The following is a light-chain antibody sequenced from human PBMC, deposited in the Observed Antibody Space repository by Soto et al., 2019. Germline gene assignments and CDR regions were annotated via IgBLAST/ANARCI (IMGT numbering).Light chain of an antibody. Sequence: EILLTQSPGTLSLSPGERATLSCRTSESVSSSYLAWYQQKPGQAPRLLIYGTSSRTTGVPDRFSGSGSGTDFTLTITRLEPEDFAMYYCQQYGSSPFTFGPGTKVDIK. CDR3: QQYGSSPFT. V-gene: IGKV3-20*01. J-gene: IGKJ3*01. CDR2: GTS. CDR1: ESVSSSY.